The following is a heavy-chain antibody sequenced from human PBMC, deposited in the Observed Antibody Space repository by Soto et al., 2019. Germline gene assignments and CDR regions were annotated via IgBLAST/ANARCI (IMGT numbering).Heavy chain of an antibody. CDR3: PRTLKLCLFVPE. Sequence: QVKLVQSGGEVKKPGASVKISCQASGYTFSSYGLRWVRQAPGHGLEWMGWISAYNGNTNYAQKFKGRVTMTTDTSTSTAYMEVRSLRSDDTATYYCPRTLKLCLFVPEWGQGTPVTVSS. J-gene: IGHJ4*02. D-gene: IGHD2-15*01. CDR2: ISAYNGNT. CDR1: GYTFSSYG. V-gene: IGHV1-18*01.